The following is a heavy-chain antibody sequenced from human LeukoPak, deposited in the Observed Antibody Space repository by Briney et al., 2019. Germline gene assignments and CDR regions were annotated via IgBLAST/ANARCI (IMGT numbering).Heavy chain of an antibody. CDR3: AKGGSSYGYYYYYYMDV. J-gene: IGHJ6*03. D-gene: IGHD6-13*01. Sequence: GGSLRLSCAASGFTFSSYAMSWVRQAPGKGLEWVSAISGSGGSTYYADSVKGRFTISRDNSKNTLYLQMNSLRAEDTAVYYCAKGGSSYGYYYYYYMDVWGKGTTVTVSS. V-gene: IGHV3-23*01. CDR2: ISGSGGST. CDR1: GFTFSSYA.